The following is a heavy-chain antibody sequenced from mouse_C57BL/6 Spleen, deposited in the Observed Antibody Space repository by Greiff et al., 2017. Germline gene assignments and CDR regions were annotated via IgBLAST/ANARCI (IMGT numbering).Heavy chain of an antibody. J-gene: IGHJ4*01. CDR2: INPSNGGT. Sequence: QVHVKQPGTELVKPGASVKLSCKASGYTFTSYWMHWVKQRPGQGLEWIGNINPSNGGTNYNEKFKSKATLTVDKSSSPAYMQLSSLTSEDSAVYYCARHRSDAMDYWGQGTSVTVSS. CDR1: GYTFTSYW. CDR3: ARHRSDAMDY. V-gene: IGHV1-53*01.